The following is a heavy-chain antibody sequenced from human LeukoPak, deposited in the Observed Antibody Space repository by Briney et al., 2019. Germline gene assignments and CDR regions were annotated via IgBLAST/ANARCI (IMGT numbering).Heavy chain of an antibody. V-gene: IGHV3-23*01. Sequence: GGSLRLSCAASGFTFSSYAMSWVRQAPGKGLEWVSVISGSGGSTNYADPVKGRFTISRDNSKNTLYLQMNSLRAEDTAVYYCARLSGFSDYWGQGTLVTVSS. J-gene: IGHJ4*02. CDR1: GFTFSSYA. D-gene: IGHD5-12*01. CDR2: ISGSGGST. CDR3: ARLSGFSDY.